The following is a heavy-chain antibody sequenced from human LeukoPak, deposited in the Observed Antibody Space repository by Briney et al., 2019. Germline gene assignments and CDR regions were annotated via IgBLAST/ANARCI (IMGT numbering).Heavy chain of an antibody. CDR2: INLNRNVN. J-gene: IGHJ6*02. V-gene: IGHV3-7*04. CDR3: ARGGGLDV. CDR1: GFTFSSHW. Sequence: PGGSLRLPCAASGFTFSSHWMNWARQAPGSGLEWGAKINLNRNVNYYVDYVKGRFPIYRDNAKNSLYRQMSNWRAEDTAVYFCARGGGLDVWGQGATVTVSS.